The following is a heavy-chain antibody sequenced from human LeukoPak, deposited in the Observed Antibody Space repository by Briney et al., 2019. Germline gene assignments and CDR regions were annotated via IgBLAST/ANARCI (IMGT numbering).Heavy chain of an antibody. Sequence: GGSLRLSCAASGFRFSDFTMTWVRQAPGKGLEWVSDISGSGGSTNYADSVKGRFTISRDNSKNTLYLQMNSLRAEDTAVYYCANFYSGGSTYHFDYWGQGTLVTVSS. CDR3: ANFYSGGSTYHFDY. V-gene: IGHV3-23*01. J-gene: IGHJ4*02. CDR2: ISGSGGST. D-gene: IGHD2-15*01. CDR1: GFRFSDFT.